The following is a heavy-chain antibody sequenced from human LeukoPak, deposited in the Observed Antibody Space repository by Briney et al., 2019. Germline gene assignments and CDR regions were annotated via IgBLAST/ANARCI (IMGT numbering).Heavy chain of an antibody. CDR3: AREGGLGYSYGYGLDAFDI. Sequence: PSETLSLTCTVSGGSISSYYWSWIRQPPGKGPEWIGYIYYSGSTNYNPSLKSRVTISVDTSKNQFSLKLSSVTAADTAVYYCAREGGLGYSYGYGLDAFDIWGQGTMVTVSS. CDR2: IYYSGST. V-gene: IGHV4-59*01. D-gene: IGHD5-18*01. CDR1: GGSISSYY. J-gene: IGHJ3*02.